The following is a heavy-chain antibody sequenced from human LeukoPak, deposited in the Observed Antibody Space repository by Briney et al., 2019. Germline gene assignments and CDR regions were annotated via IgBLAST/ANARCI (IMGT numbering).Heavy chain of an antibody. J-gene: IGHJ5*02. CDR3: ARGSDVIVAANGFWFDP. CDR2: IKQDGSEK. V-gene: IGHV3-7*03. D-gene: IGHD2-15*01. Sequence: PGGSLRLSCAASGFTFRTYWMSWVRQAPGKGLEWVANIKQDGSEKYYVDSVKGRFIISRDNAKNSLYLQMNSLRAEDTAMYYCARGSDVIVAANGFWFDPWGQGTLVTVSS. CDR1: GFTFRTYW.